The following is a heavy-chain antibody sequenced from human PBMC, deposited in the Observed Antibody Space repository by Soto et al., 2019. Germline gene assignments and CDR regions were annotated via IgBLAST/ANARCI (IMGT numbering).Heavy chain of an antibody. V-gene: IGHV1-69*13. CDR3: ARGDIVLMVYAIHQNYYYYGMDV. Sequence: GASVKVSCKASGGTFSSYAISWVRQAPGQGLEWMGGVIPIFGTANYAQKFQGRVTITADESTSTAYMELSSLRSEDTAVYYCARGDIVLMVYAIHQNYYYYGMDVWGQGTTVTVSS. D-gene: IGHD2-8*01. CDR1: GGTFSSYA. CDR2: VIPIFGTA. J-gene: IGHJ6*02.